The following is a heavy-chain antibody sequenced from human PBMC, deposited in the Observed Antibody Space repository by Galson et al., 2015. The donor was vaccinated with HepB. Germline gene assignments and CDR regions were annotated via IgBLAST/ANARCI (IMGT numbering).Heavy chain of an antibody. D-gene: IGHD3-10*01. V-gene: IGHV3-15*07. J-gene: IGHJ4*02. CDR3: TRGPMGFGELYPLLLKY. Sequence: SLRLSCAASGFTFNNAWMNWVRQAPGKGLEWVGRIKSKSDGGTTDYAAPVKGRFTISRDDSKNTLYLQMNSLTTEDTAVYYCTRGPMGFGELYPLLLKYWGQGTLVTVSS. CDR2: IKSKSDGGTT. CDR1: GFTFNNAW.